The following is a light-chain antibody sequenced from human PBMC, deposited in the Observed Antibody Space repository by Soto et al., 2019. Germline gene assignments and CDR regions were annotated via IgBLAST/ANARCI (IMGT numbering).Light chain of an antibody. J-gene: IGLJ2*01. V-gene: IGLV2-23*01. CDR2: EGS. Sequence: QSALTQPASVSGSPGQSITISCTGTSSDVGSYNLVSWYQQHPGKAPKLMIYEGSKRPSGVSNHFSGSKSGNTASLTISGLQAEDEADYYCCSYAGSSTLLVFGGGTKVTVL. CDR1: SSDVGSYNL. CDR3: CSYAGSSTLLV.